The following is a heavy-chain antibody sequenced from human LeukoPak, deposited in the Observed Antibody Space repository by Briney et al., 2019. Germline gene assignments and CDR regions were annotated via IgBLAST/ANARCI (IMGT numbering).Heavy chain of an antibody. J-gene: IGHJ4*02. V-gene: IGHV5-51*01. CDR3: ARRRYCSGGSCYTAYYFDY. D-gene: IGHD2-15*01. CDR1: GSIFTSYW. CDR2: IYPGDSDT. Sequence: GASLQISCEGSGSIFTSYWIGWVRQLPGKGLEWMGIIYPGDSDTRYSPSFQGQVTISADKSISTAYLQWSSLKASDTAMYYCARRRYCSGGSCYTAYYFDYWGQGTLVTVSS.